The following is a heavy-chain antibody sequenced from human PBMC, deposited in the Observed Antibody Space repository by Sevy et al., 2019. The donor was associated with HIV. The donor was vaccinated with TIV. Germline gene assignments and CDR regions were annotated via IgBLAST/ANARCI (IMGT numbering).Heavy chain of an antibody. CDR3: ARVGPATSDAFDI. D-gene: IGHD2-2*01. CDR1: GGTFSSYA. Sequence: ASVKVSCKASGGTFSSYAISWVRQAPGQGLEWMGGIIPIFGTANYAQKFQDRVTITADESTSTAYMELSSLRSEDTAVYYCARVGPATSDAFDIWGQGTMVTVSS. CDR2: IIPIFGTA. J-gene: IGHJ3*02. V-gene: IGHV1-69*13.